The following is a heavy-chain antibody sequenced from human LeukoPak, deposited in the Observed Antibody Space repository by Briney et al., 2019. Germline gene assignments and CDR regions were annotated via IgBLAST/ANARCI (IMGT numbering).Heavy chain of an antibody. Sequence: GGSLRLSCAASGFTFSSYGMHWVRQAPGKGLEWVAVIWYDGSNKYYADSVKGRFTISRDNSKNTLYLQMNSLRAEDTAVYYCARGWDSSSWYFDYWSQGTLVTVSS. V-gene: IGHV3-33*01. CDR3: ARGWDSSSWYFDY. CDR1: GFTFSSYG. D-gene: IGHD6-13*01. J-gene: IGHJ4*02. CDR2: IWYDGSNK.